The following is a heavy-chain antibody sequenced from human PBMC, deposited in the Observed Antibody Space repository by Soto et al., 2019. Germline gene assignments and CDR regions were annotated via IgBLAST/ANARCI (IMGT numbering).Heavy chain of an antibody. D-gene: IGHD3-9*01. V-gene: IGHV4-61*01. CDR2: IYYSGTT. CDR3: ARTTAVPNTLRSRYFFDF. CDR1: GDSVTSGNYY. J-gene: IGHJ4*02. Sequence: PSETLSPTCAVSGDSVTSGNYYWAWIRQTPGKGLEWVGHIYYSGTTNYNPSLKSRVTISIDMSKNQFSLRLSSVTAADTALYYCARTTAVPNTLRSRYFFDFWGQGTLVTVSS.